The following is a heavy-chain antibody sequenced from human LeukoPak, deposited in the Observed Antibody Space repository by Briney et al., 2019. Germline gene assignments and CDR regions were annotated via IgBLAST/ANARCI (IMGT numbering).Heavy chain of an antibody. V-gene: IGHV3-23*01. Sequence: GGSLRLSCAASGFTFRSYAMTWVRQSPGKGLEWVPAIGGSGGSTYYADSVKGRFTISRENSKNTLYLQMNSLRAEDTAVYYCSKDRGGTYGDYFDYWGQGTLVTVSS. CDR1: GFTFRSYA. CDR3: SKDRGGTYGDYFDY. D-gene: IGHD4-17*01. CDR2: IGGSGGST. J-gene: IGHJ4*02.